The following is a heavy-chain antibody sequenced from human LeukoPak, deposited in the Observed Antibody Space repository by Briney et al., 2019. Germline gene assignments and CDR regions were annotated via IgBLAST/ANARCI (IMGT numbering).Heavy chain of an antibody. V-gene: IGHV4-61*02. D-gene: IGHD3-16*01. Sequence: PSETLSLTCTVSGGSISSGSYYWSWIRQPAGKGLEWIGRIYTSGSTNYNPSLKSRVTISVDTSKNQFSLKLSSVTAADTAVYYCARHGGGWPELEDYWGQGTLVTVSS. CDR1: GGSISSGSYY. CDR2: IYTSGST. J-gene: IGHJ4*02. CDR3: ARHGGGWPELEDY.